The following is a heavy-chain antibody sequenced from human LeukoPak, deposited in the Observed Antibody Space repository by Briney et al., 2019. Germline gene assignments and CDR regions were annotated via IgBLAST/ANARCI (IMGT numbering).Heavy chain of an antibody. D-gene: IGHD3-9*01. CDR3: ARHPEDYDILTGIWYFDL. CDR2: ISYSGST. Sequence: SETLSLTCTVSGGSISTYYWSWIRQPPGKGLEWIGYISYSGSTNYNPSLRSRVTISVDTSKNQFSLKLTSVTAADTAVYYCARHPEDYDILTGIWYFDLWGRGTLVTVSS. V-gene: IGHV4-59*01. J-gene: IGHJ2*01. CDR1: GGSISTYY.